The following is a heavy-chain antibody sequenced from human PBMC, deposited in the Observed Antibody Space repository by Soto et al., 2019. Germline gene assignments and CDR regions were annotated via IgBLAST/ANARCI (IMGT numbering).Heavy chain of an antibody. V-gene: IGHV1-69*01. D-gene: IGHD3-22*01. J-gene: IGHJ4*02. CDR2: FIPIFGTT. CDR3: TRDRGRMYNDCRGYYYSAY. CDR1: GGTFSSYA. Sequence: QVHLVQSGAEVKKPGSSVKVSCKASGGTFSSYAISWVRQAPGQGLEWMGGFIPIFGTTNYAQKFQGRVTITADESTSTAYMALSSLRSEDTAVYYCTRDRGRMYNDCRGYYYSAYWGQGTLVTVSS.